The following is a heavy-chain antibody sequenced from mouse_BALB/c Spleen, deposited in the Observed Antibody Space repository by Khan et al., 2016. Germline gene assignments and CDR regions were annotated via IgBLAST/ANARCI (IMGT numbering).Heavy chain of an antibody. D-gene: IGHD1-2*01. CDR3: ARYRESITSYTGTMDY. V-gene: IGHV2-9*02. CDR2: IWAGGGT. CDR1: GFSLTRYG. J-gene: IGHJ4*01. Sequence: QVQLQESGPGLVAPSQSLSISCTVSGFSLTRYGVHWVRQPPGKGLEWLGVIWAGGGTDYNSPLMYRLCISTDNTTSQAFLKLISLQTDDAATYYCARYRESITSYTGTMDYWGRGTSVTVSS.